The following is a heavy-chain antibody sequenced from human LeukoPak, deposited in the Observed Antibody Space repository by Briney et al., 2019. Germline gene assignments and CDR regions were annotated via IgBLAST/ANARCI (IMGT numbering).Heavy chain of an antibody. V-gene: IGHV4-39*01. Sequence: SETLSLTCTVSGGSICSSSYYWGWIRQPPGKGVEWIGSIYYSGSTYYNPSLKSRVTISVDTSKSQFSLKLSSVTAADTAVYYCARRTYYYGSGSYSWFDPWGQGTLVTVSS. J-gene: IGHJ5*02. CDR3: ARRTYYYGSGSYSWFDP. CDR2: IYYSGST. CDR1: GGSICSSSYY. D-gene: IGHD3-10*01.